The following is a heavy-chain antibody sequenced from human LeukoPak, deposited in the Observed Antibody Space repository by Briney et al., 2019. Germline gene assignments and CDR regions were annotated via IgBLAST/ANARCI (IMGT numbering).Heavy chain of an antibody. V-gene: IGHV3-43D*03. Sequence: SGGSLRLSCAASGFTFDDYGMHWLRRAPGKAVEWVSLISWNGGSTYYADSVKGRFTISRDNSKNSLYLQMNSLRAEDTALYYCAKDLASSGWYYFDNWGQGTLVTVSS. D-gene: IGHD6-19*01. CDR3: AKDLASSGWYYFDN. CDR1: GFTFDDYG. J-gene: IGHJ4*02. CDR2: ISWNGGST.